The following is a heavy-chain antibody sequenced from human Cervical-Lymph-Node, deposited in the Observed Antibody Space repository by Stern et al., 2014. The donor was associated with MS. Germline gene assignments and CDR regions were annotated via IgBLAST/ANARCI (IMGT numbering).Heavy chain of an antibody. CDR2: LWFDGNKT. D-gene: IGHD3-10*01. CDR1: GFIFSDFG. J-gene: IGHJ4*02. V-gene: IGHV3-33*01. CDR3: ARDVRYGSGLIALGS. Sequence: VHLVESGGGVVQPGGSLRLSCAASGFIFSDFGMHWVRQAPGKGLEWVALLWFDGNKTSYAESVKGRFTISRDASKKMLSLQMSSLRAEDTAVYYCARDVRYGSGLIALGSWGQGTLVTVSS.